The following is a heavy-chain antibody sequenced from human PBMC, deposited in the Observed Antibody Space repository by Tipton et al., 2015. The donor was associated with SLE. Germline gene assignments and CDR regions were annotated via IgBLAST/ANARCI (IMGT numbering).Heavy chain of an antibody. Sequence: LRLSCTVSGGSISSYYWSWIRQPPGKGLEWIGYIYYSGSTNYSPSLKSRVTISVDTSKNQFSLKLSSVTAADTAVYYCARGYSSSSSYFDYWGQGTLVTVSS. J-gene: IGHJ4*02. V-gene: IGHV4-59*01. CDR1: GGSISSYY. D-gene: IGHD6-13*01. CDR2: IYYSGST. CDR3: ARGYSSSSSYFDY.